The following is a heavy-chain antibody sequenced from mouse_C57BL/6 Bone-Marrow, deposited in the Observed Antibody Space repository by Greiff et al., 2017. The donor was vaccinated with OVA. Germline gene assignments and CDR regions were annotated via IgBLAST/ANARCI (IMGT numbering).Heavy chain of an antibody. CDR3: ARQDGTVVATPNFDV. V-gene: IGHV5-12*01. CDR1: GFTFSDYY. J-gene: IGHJ1*03. Sequence: EVQLVESGGGLVQPGGSLKLSCAASGFTFSDYYMYWVRQTPEKRLEWVAYISNGGGSTYYPDTVKGRFTISRDNAKNTLYLQMSRLKSEDTAMYYCARQDGTVVATPNFDVWGTVTTVTVSS. D-gene: IGHD1-1*01. CDR2: ISNGGGST.